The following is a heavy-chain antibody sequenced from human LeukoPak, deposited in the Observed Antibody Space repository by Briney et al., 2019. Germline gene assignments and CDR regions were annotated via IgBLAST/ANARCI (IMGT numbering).Heavy chain of an antibody. CDR2: IYSGGST. Sequence: GGSLRLSCAASGFTVSSNYMSWVRQAPGKGLEWVSVIYSGGSTYYADSVKGRFTISRDNSKNTLYLQMNSLRAEDTAVYYCARGTAVERYNWFDPWGQRTLVTVSS. V-gene: IGHV3-66*01. CDR3: ARGTAVERYNWFDP. J-gene: IGHJ5*02. CDR1: GFTVSSNY. D-gene: IGHD6-19*01.